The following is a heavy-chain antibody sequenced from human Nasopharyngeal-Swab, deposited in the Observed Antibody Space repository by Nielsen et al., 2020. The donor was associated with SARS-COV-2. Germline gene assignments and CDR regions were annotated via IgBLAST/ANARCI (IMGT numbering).Heavy chain of an antibody. CDR3: ARGFIVATIFHYYYYMDV. D-gene: IGHD5-12*01. Sequence: WVGQAPGQGLEGMGWMNPNSGNTGYAQKFQGRVTMTRNTSISTAYMELSSLRSEDTAVYYCARGFIVATIFHYYYYMDVWGKGTTVTVSS. J-gene: IGHJ6*03. CDR2: MNPNSGNT. V-gene: IGHV1-8*01.